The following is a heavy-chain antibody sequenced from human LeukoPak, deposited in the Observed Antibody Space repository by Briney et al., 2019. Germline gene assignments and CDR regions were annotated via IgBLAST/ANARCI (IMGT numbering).Heavy chain of an antibody. V-gene: IGHV4-38-2*02. CDR2: IYHSGST. D-gene: IGHD3-10*01. CDR3: ARDSTGHQKGFDP. CDR1: GYSISSGYY. Sequence: NPSETLSLTCTVSGYSISSGYYWGWIRQPPGKGLEWIGSIYHSGSTYYNPSLKSRVTISVDKSKNQFSLKLSSVTAADTAVYYCARDSTGHQKGFDPWGQGTLVTVSS. J-gene: IGHJ5*02.